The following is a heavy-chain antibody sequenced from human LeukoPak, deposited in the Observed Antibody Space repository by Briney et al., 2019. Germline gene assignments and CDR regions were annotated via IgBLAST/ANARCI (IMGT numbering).Heavy chain of an antibody. V-gene: IGHV1-24*01. CDR2: FDPEDGET. J-gene: IGHJ6*03. CDR3: ATGASAVLDYYYYYMDV. D-gene: IGHD2-8*02. CDR1: GYTFTSYG. Sequence: ASVKVSCKASGYTFTSYGISWVRQAPGQGLEWMGGFDPEDGETIYAQKFQGRVTMTEDTSTDTAYMELSSLRSEDTAVYYCATGASAVLDYYYYYMDVWGKGTTVTVSS.